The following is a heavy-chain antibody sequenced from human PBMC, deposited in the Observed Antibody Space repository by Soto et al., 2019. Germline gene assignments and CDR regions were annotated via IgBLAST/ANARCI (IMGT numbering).Heavy chain of an antibody. CDR3: ARGQSGYSSGWSPNDY. Sequence: QVQLVQSGAEVKKPGASVKVSCKASGYTFTSYEINWVRQATGQGLEWMGWMNPNSGNTGYAQKFQGRVTMTRNTSISTAYMELSSLRSEDTAVHYCARGQSGYSSGWSPNDYWGQGTLVTVSS. CDR1: GYTFTSYE. CDR2: MNPNSGNT. V-gene: IGHV1-8*01. J-gene: IGHJ4*02. D-gene: IGHD6-19*01.